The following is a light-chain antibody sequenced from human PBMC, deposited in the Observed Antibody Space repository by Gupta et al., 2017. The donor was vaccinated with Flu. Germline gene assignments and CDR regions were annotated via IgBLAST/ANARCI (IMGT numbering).Light chain of an antibody. J-gene: IGKJ4*01. V-gene: IGKV4-1*01. CDR2: WAT. CDR3: QQYYDVPFT. Sequence: NCKSSQSVLYDSTEKDYLSWYQQKPGKPPKLLISWATTRESGVPDRFSASGSGTDFTLTIASLQAEDVAVYYCQQYYDVPFTFGGGTKVEIK. CDR1: QSVLYDSTEKDY.